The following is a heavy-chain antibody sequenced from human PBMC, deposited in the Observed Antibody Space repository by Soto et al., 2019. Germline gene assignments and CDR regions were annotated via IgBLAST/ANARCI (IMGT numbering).Heavy chain of an antibody. J-gene: IGHJ1*01. CDR1: GGSISSYY. CDR3: ATSYDILTGYYVVGYFQH. CDR2: IYYSGST. V-gene: IGHV4-59*06. D-gene: IGHD3-9*01. Sequence: SETLSLTCTVSGGSISSYYGSWIRQHPGKGLEWIGYIYYSGSTYYNPSLKSRVTISVDTSKNQFSLKLSSVTAADTAVYYCATSYDILTGYYVVGYFQHWGQGTLVTVSS.